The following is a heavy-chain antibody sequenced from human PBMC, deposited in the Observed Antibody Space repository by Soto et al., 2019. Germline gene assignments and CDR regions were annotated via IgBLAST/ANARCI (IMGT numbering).Heavy chain of an antibody. CDR1: GYTFTSYG. Sequence: QVQLVQSGAEVKKPGASVKVSCKASGYTFTSYGISWVRQAPGQGLEWMGWISAYNGNTNYAQKLQGRVTMTTDTSTSTAYMELRSLRSDDTAVYYCARDLGYRPGDYDYVWGPKPPYYYGMDVWGQGTTVTFSS. CDR3: ARDLGYRPGDYDYVWGPKPPYYYGMDV. V-gene: IGHV1-18*01. CDR2: ISAYNGNT. J-gene: IGHJ6*01. D-gene: IGHD3-16*01.